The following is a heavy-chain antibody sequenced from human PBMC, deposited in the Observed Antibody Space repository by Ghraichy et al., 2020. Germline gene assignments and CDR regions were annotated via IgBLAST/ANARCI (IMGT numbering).Heavy chain of an antibody. Sequence: GGSLRLSCAASGFTFSSYEMNWVRQAPGKGLEWVSYISSSGSTIYYADSVKGRFTISRDNAKNSLYLQMNSLRAEDTAVYYCARDGTAVDGDRGFDYWGQGTLVTVSS. V-gene: IGHV3-48*03. D-gene: IGHD4-17*01. CDR2: ISSSGSTI. J-gene: IGHJ4*02. CDR3: ARDGTAVDGDRGFDY. CDR1: GFTFSSYE.